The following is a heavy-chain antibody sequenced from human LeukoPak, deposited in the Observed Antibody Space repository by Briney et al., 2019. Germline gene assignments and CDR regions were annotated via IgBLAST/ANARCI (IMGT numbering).Heavy chain of an antibody. CDR2: IIPIFGTA. J-gene: IGHJ6*02. Sequence: SVKVSCKASGGTFSSYAISWVRQAPGQGLEWMGGIIPIFGTANYAQKFQGRVTITTDESTSTAYMELSSLRSEDTAVYYCARDVDTAMVTHYYYYYGMDVWGQGTTVTVSS. CDR1: GGTFSSYA. V-gene: IGHV1-69*05. CDR3: ARDVDTAMVTHYYYYYGMDV. D-gene: IGHD5-18*01.